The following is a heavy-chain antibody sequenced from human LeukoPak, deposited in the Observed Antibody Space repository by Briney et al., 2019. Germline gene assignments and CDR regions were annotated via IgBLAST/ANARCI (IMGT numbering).Heavy chain of an antibody. CDR2: IIPIFGTA. J-gene: IGHJ3*02. CDR3: ASGVVPAAAVTGDAFDI. D-gene: IGHD2-2*01. Sequence: SVKVSCKASGGTFSSYAISWVRQAPGQGLEWVGGIIPIFGTANYAQKFQGRVTITADESTSTAYMELSSLRSEDTAVYYCASGVVPAAAVTGDAFDIWGQGTMVTVSS. V-gene: IGHV1-69*13. CDR1: GGTFSSYA.